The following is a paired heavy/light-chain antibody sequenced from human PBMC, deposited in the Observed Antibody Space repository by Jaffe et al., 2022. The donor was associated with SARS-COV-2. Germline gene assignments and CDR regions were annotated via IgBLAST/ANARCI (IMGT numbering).Heavy chain of an antibody. CDR3: ARNVAGTGWYDP. CDR2: IYAGNGDT. J-gene: IGHJ5*02. D-gene: IGHD1-1*01. V-gene: IGHV1-3*01. CDR1: GYTLSSYA. Sequence: QVQLVQSGAEVKKPGASVKVSCKASGYTLSSYAMHWVRQAPGQRLEWVGWIYAGNGDTQYSQKLQGRVTITTDKSASTVYMELTSLTSEDSAIYYCARNVAGTGWYDPWGQGTLVTVSS.
Light chain of an antibody. CDR1: QNIGNNR. CDR2: HVS. V-gene: IGKV3-20*01. Sequence: ETVLTQSPGTLSLSPGERATLSCRASQNIGNNRFAWYQQKPGQAPRVLIYHVSNKATGIPDRFSGSGSGTEFNLTISRLEPEDSAVYFCQQYDGSFSFGPGTKVDI. J-gene: IGKJ3*01. CDR3: QQYDGSFS.